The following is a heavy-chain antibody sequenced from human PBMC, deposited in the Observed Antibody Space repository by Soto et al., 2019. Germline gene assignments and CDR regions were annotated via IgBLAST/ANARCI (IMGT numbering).Heavy chain of an antibody. J-gene: IGHJ4*02. D-gene: IGHD3-3*01. V-gene: IGHV3-30*18. CDR1: GFTFSSYG. CDR2: ISYDGSNK. CDR3: AKGRFLEWLFLLTDY. Sequence: GGSLRLSCAASGFTFSSYGMHWVRQAPGKGLEWVAVISYDGSNKYYADSVKGRFTISRDNSKNTLYLQMNSLRAEDTAVYYCAKGRFLEWLFLLTDYWGQGTLVTVSS.